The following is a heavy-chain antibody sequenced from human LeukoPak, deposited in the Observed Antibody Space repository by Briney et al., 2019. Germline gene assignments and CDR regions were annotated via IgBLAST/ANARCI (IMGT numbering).Heavy chain of an antibody. CDR3: ARSYGDAFDI. D-gene: IGHD4-17*01. CDR2: ISYDGSNK. Sequence: PGGSLRLSCAASGFTFSSYAMHWVRQAPGKGLEWVAVISYDGSNKYYADSVKGRFTISRDNAKNSLYLQMNSLRAEDTAVYYCARSYGDAFDIWGQGTMVTVSS. V-gene: IGHV3-30-3*01. J-gene: IGHJ3*02. CDR1: GFTFSSYA.